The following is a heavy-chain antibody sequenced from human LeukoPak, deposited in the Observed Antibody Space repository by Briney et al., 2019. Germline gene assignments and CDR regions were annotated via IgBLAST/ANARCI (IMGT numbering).Heavy chain of an antibody. J-gene: IGHJ4*02. D-gene: IGHD3-10*01. V-gene: IGHV4-31*03. CDR3: ARDGGYGSGSYRVDY. CDR1: GGSISSGGYY. CDR2: IYYSGST. Sequence: PSETLSLTCTVSGGSISSGGYYWSWIRQHPGKGLEWIGYIYYSGSTYYNPSLKSRVTISVDTSKNQFSLKLSSVTAADTAVYYCARDGGYGSGSYRVDYWGQGTLVTVSS.